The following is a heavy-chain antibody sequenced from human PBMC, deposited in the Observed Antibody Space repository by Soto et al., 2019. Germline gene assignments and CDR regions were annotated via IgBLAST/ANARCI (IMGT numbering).Heavy chain of an antibody. D-gene: IGHD3-9*01. CDR1: GFSLNASGVG. CDR2: IYGDDDK. J-gene: IGHJ5*02. Sequence: QITLKESGPTLVKPTQTLTLTCTFSGFSLNASGVGVGWIRQPPGKALEWLTLIYGDDDKRYSPSLKTRLTTTKDTTKTQVVLTMANMDPFDTATYYCAHSPPNFDWLLGGYNGFDPWGQGTLVTVSS. V-gene: IGHV2-5*02. CDR3: AHSPPNFDWLLGGYNGFDP.